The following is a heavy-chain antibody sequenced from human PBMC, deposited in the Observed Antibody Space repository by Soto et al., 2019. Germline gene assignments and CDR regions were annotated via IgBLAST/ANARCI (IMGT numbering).Heavy chain of an antibody. V-gene: IGHV4-59*01. CDR1: GGSISSYY. J-gene: IGHJ6*02. CDR2: IYYSGST. CDR3: ARDRGYYYYYGMDV. D-gene: IGHD3-10*01. Sequence: SETLSLTCTVSGGSISSYYWSWIRQPPGKGLEWIGYIYYSGSTNYNPSLKSRVTISVDTSKNQFSLKLSSVTAADTAVYYCARDRGYYYYYGMDVWGQGTTVTVS.